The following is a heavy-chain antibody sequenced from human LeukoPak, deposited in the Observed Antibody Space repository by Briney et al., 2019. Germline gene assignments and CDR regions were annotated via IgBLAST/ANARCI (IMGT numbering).Heavy chain of an antibody. J-gene: IGHJ6*02. D-gene: IGHD3-10*01. CDR2: ISAY. V-gene: IGHV1-18*01. Sequence: GASVKVSCKASGYTFTGYAVAWVRQAPGQGLEWMGWISAYAQKFRGRVTMTTDTSTNTGYMELRSLRSDDTAVYFCARDQLRYYGSDTYYSDMDFWGQGTTVTVSS. CDR1: GYTFTGYA. CDR3: ARDQLRYYGSDTYYSDMDF.